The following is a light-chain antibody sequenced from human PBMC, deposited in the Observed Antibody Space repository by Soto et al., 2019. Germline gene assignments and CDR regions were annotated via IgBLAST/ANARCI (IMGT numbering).Light chain of an antibody. CDR2: KAS. Sequence: DIQMTQSPSTLSGSVGDRVTITCRASQTISSWLAWYQQKPGKAPKLLIYKASTLKSGVPSRFGGSGSGTEFTLTISSLQPDDFATYYCQHDNSYSEAFGQGTKVDVK. CDR1: QTISSW. CDR3: QHDNSYSEA. V-gene: IGKV1-5*03. J-gene: IGKJ1*01.